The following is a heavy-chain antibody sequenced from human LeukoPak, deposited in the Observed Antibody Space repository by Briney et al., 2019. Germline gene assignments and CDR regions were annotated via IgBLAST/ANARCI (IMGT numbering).Heavy chain of an antibody. D-gene: IGHD6-13*01. CDR3: ARSRAAGLYYFDY. CDR2: IYYSGST. Sequence: SETLSLTYTVSGGSISSYYWSWIRQPPGKGLEWIGYIYYSGSTNYNPSLKSRVTISVDTSKNQFSLKLSSVTAADTAVYYCARSRAAGLYYFDYWGQGTLVTVSS. V-gene: IGHV4-59*01. J-gene: IGHJ4*02. CDR1: GGSISSYY.